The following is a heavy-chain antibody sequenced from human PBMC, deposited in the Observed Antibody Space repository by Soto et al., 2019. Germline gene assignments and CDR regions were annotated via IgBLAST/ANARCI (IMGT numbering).Heavy chain of an antibody. CDR1: GFTFSVYY. V-gene: IGHV3-11*06. D-gene: IGHD3-22*01. Sequence: PGGSLRLPCAASGFTFSVYYMTWIRQAPGKGLEWVSYISSSSSYTNYADSVKGRFTISRDNAKNSLYLQMNSLRAEDTAVYYCARTYYYDSSGYGSEYWGQGTLVTVSS. J-gene: IGHJ4*02. CDR3: ARTYYYDSSGYGSEY. CDR2: ISSSSSYT.